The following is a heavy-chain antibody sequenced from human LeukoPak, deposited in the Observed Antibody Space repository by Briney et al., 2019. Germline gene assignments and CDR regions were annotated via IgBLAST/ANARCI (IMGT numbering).Heavy chain of an antibody. CDR3: ARAKVPYYDFRSGYHTGGGFNDY. V-gene: IGHV4-34*01. D-gene: IGHD3-3*01. CDR2: INHSGST. J-gene: IGHJ4*02. CDR1: GGSFSGYY. Sequence: SETLSLTCAVYGGSFSGYYWSWIRQPPGKGLEWIEEINHSGSTNYNPSLKSRVTISVDTSKNQFSLKLSSVTAADTAVYYCARAKVPYYDFRSGYHTGGGFNDYWGQGTLVTVSS.